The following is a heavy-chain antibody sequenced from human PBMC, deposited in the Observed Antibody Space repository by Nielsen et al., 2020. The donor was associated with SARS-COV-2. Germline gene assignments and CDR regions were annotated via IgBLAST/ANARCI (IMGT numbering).Heavy chain of an antibody. CDR2: IYHTGST. J-gene: IGHJ4*02. D-gene: IGHD1-1*01. CDR1: GGSISSDGSC. Sequence: SETLSLTCTVSGGSISSDGSCWSWIRQHPGKGLEWIGYIYHTGSTHYNPSLKSRVIMSVDTSKNQFSLNLTSVTAADTAVYYCARLTGTTAYWGQGTLVNVSS. CDR3: ARLTGTTAY. V-gene: IGHV4-31*03.